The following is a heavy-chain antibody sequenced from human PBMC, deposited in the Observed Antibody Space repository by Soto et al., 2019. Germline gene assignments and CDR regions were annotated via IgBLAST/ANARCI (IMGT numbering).Heavy chain of an antibody. CDR1: GGSTSSSDW. J-gene: IGHJ4*02. CDR3: AGRPEIHPR. D-gene: IGHD1-26*01. Sequence: QVHLQESGPGLVKPSETLSLTCAISGGSTSSSDWWTWVRQPPGEGLEWIGEIHRAGVTNYNSSLXSRLTISLDHSRNQFSLSLTSVPAADAAVYFCAGRPEIHPRWGQGILVPVSS. CDR2: IHRAGVT. V-gene: IGHV4-4*02.